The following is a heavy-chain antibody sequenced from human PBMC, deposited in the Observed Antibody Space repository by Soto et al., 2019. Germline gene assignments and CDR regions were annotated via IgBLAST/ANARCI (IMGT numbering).Heavy chain of an antibody. CDR1: GFTFDDYA. V-gene: IGHV3-9*01. CDR3: AKDLGGARYYYYGMDV. CDR2: ISWNSGSI. Sequence: GGSLRLSCAASGFTFDDYAMHWFRQAPGKGLEWVSGISWNSGSIGYADSVKGRFTISRDNAKNSLYLQMNSLRAEDTALYYCAKDLGGARYYYYGMDVWGQGTTVTVSS. J-gene: IGHJ6*02. D-gene: IGHD2-21*01.